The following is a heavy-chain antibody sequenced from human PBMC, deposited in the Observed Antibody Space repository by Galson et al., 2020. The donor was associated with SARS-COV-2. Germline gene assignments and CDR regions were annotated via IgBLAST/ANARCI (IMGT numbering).Heavy chain of an antibody. CDR2: ISGSSPNR. Sequence: GESLKISCAASGFTFSPYSMNWVRQAPGKGLEWISYISGSSPNRHYADSVNGRFTISRDNAKNSLYLQMNSLRAEDTAVYYCARDILADYCSVGSGGIDHWGQVSLVTVSS. J-gene: IGHJ4*02. CDR3: ARDILADYCSVGSGGIDH. CDR1: GFTFSPYS. V-gene: IGHV3-48*04. D-gene: IGHD2-15*01.